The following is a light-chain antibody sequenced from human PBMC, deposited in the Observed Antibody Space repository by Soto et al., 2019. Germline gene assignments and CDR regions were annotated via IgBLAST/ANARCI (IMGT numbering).Light chain of an antibody. V-gene: IGLV2-14*01. CDR3: NSYATGNTRL. Sequence: QSVLTQPASVSGSPGRSITISCTGSSSDIGDYDYVSWYQQHQGKAPKVLISEVSNRPSGVSNRFSGSKSGNTASLTISGLQAEAEADYYCNSYATGNTRLFGTATKVTV. CDR2: EVS. J-gene: IGLJ1*01. CDR1: SSDIGDYDY.